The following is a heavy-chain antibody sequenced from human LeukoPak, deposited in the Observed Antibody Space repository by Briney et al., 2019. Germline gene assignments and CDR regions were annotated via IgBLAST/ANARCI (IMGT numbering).Heavy chain of an antibody. CDR3: ARAPGQDIVVVVAGTPYFDY. J-gene: IGHJ4*02. D-gene: IGHD2-15*01. Sequence: SETLSLTCAVYGGSFSGYYWSWIRQPPGEGLEWIGEINHSGSTNYNPSLKSRVTISVDTSKNQFSLKLSSVTAADTAVYYCARAPGQDIVVVVAGTPYFDYWGQGTLVTVSS. CDR1: GGSFSGYY. CDR2: INHSGST. V-gene: IGHV4-34*01.